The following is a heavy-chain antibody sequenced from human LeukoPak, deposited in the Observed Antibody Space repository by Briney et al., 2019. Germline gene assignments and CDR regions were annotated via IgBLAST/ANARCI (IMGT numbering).Heavy chain of an antibody. Sequence: PSETLSLTCTVSGGSISSGSYYWSWIRQPAGKGLEWIGRIYTSGSTNYNPSLKSRVTISVDTSKNQFSLKLSSVTAADTAVYYCARGESRYSGSYIPGPWGQGTLVTVSS. V-gene: IGHV4-61*02. CDR1: GGSISSGSYY. J-gene: IGHJ5*02. CDR3: ARGESRYSGSYIPGP. D-gene: IGHD1-26*01. CDR2: IYTSGST.